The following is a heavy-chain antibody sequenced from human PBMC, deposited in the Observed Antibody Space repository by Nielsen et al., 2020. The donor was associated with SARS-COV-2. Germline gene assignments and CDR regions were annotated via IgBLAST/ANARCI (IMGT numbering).Heavy chain of an antibody. CDR2: IIPIFGTA. Sequence: SVKVSCKASGGTFSSYAISWVRQAPGQGLEWMGGIIPIFGTANYAQKFQGRVTITADESTSTAYMELSSLRSEDTAVYYCARGGRIAARPGYYYYYMDVWGKGTTVTVSS. V-gene: IGHV1-69*13. CDR1: GGTFSSYA. J-gene: IGHJ6*03. D-gene: IGHD6-6*01. CDR3: ARGGRIAARPGYYYYYMDV.